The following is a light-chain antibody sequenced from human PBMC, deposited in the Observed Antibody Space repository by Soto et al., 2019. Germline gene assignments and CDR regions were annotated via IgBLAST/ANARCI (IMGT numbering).Light chain of an antibody. Sequence: EIVMTQSPATVSVSPGERATLSCRASQGVRSNLAWYQQQPRHAPSLLIYVTSTRAAGVPARFSGSASGTEFTLTISSLEPEDFALYYCQQRNTWPPITFGQGTRLEIK. V-gene: IGKV3-15*01. CDR1: QGVRSN. J-gene: IGKJ5*01. CDR3: QQRNTWPPIT. CDR2: VTS.